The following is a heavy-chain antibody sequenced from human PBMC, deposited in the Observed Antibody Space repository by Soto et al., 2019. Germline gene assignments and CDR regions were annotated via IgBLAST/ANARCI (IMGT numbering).Heavy chain of an antibody. J-gene: IGHJ5*02. Sequence: ASVKVSCKASGYTFSDYDIHWVRQAPGQRPEWMGWINAGTGNTKYSQKFQGRVTITRDTSASTAYMELSSLRSEDTAVYYCAGGPPVWFSPWAQGTLVPVSS. CDR3: AGGPPVWFSP. CDR1: GYTFSDYD. CDR2: INAGTGNT. D-gene: IGHD3-16*01. V-gene: IGHV1-3*01.